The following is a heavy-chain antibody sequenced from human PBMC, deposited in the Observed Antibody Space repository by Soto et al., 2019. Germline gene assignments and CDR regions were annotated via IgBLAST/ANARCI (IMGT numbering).Heavy chain of an antibody. CDR3: ATQTYQDTTDYLVGHDYYCFDV. CDR2: VYYSGNT. CDR1: GGSISTYY. Sequence: SETLSLTCTISGGSISTYYWSWIRQPRGKGLEWLGNVYYSGNTNYNPSFQNRVTISVDTPNKQFALNLKSVSTADTAVYFCATQTYQDTTDYLVGHDYYCFDVWGPGTTVTVSS. J-gene: IGHJ6*02. V-gene: IGHV4-59*01. D-gene: IGHD3-16*01.